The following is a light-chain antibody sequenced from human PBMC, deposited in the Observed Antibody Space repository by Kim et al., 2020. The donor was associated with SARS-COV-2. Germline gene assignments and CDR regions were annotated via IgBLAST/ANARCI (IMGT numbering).Light chain of an antibody. CDR3: SSYTSSSSFVV. V-gene: IGLV2-14*03. CDR2: DVS. Sequence: QSITISCTETSSDVGGYHYVTWYQRHPGKAPKLMIYDVSNRPSGVSNRFSGSKSGNTASLTISGLQAEDEADYYCSSYTSSSSFVVFGGGTQLTVL. J-gene: IGLJ2*01. CDR1: SSDVGGYHY.